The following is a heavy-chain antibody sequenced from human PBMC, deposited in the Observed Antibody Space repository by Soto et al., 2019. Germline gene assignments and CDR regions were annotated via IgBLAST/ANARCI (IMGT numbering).Heavy chain of an antibody. V-gene: IGHV3-30-3*01. CDR1: GFTFNSYA. CDR3: AREISYVSGGHLYYGMDV. J-gene: IGHJ6*02. D-gene: IGHD3-16*01. CDR2: ISYDGSKK. Sequence: GGSLRLSCAASGFTFNSYALHWVRQAPGKGLEWVAVISYDGSKKYYADSVKGRFTISRDISKNTLYLQINSLRAEDTAMYYCAREISYVSGGHLYYGMDVLGQGTAVTVSS.